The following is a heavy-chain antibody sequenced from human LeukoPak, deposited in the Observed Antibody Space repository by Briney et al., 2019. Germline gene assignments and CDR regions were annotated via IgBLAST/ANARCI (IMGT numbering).Heavy chain of an antibody. V-gene: IGHV3-73*01. CDR3: TASGGYYDSSGSKNEYYFDY. CDR1: GFTFSGSA. Sequence: GGSLRLSCAASGFTFSGSAMHWVRQASGKGLEWVGRIRSKANSYATAYAASAKGRFTISRDDSKNTAYLQMNSLKTEDTAVYYCTASGGYYDSSGSKNEYYFDYWGQGTLVTVSS. CDR2: IRSKANSYAT. J-gene: IGHJ4*02. D-gene: IGHD3-22*01.